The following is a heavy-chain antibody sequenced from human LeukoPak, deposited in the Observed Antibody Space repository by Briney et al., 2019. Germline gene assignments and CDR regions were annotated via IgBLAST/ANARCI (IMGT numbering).Heavy chain of an antibody. J-gene: IGHJ6*02. Sequence: SATLSLTCTVSGGSISSGSFYWGWIRQPAGKGLEWIGRIYTSGSTNYNPSLKSRVTISVDTSKNQFSLRVSSVTAADTAVYYCATGAAGWLQLPGYGMDVWGQGTTVTVSS. CDR2: IYTSGST. CDR1: GGSISSGSFY. CDR3: ATGAAGWLQLPGYGMDV. V-gene: IGHV4-61*02. D-gene: IGHD5-24*01.